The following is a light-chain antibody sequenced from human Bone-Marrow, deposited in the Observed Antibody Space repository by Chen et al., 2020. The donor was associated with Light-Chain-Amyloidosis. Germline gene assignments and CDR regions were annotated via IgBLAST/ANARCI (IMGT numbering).Light chain of an antibody. Sequence: QTALTKPAYVAGSPGQSITISCTGTSSDVGRDNHVSWYQQHPDKAPKLMLYEVTNRPSWVPDLFSGSKSDNTASLTISGLQPEDEADYFCSSYPITNTLVFGSGTRVTVL. CDR3: SSYPITNTLV. V-gene: IGLV2-14*01. J-gene: IGLJ1*01. CDR2: EVT. CDR1: SSDVGRDNH.